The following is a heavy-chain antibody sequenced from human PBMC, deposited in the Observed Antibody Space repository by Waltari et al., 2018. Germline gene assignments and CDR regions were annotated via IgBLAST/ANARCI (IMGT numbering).Heavy chain of an antibody. D-gene: IGHD3-3*01. CDR2: IKQDGSEK. V-gene: IGHV3-7*01. CDR1: GFTFSSYW. J-gene: IGHJ4*02. Sequence: EVQLVESGGGLVQPGGSLRLSCAASGFTFSSYWMSWVRQPPGKGLEWVANIKQDGSEKYYVDSVKGRFTISRDNAKNSLYLQMNSLRAEDTAVYYCARDDSIFGVVMPPPFDYWGQGTLVTVSS. CDR3: ARDDSIFGVVMPPPFDY.